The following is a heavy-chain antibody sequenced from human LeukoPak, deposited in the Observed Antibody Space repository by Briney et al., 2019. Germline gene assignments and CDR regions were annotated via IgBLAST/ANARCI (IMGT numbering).Heavy chain of an antibody. V-gene: IGHV3-23*01. D-gene: IGHD2-21*01. Sequence: GGSLRLSCAASGFTFSIYAMSWVRQAPGKGLEWASSISGSGSGSVIYYTDSVKGRFTISRDNSKNTLYLQMNSLRAEDTAVYYCAKELLALRGVIFDYWGQGTPVTVSS. CDR2: ISGSGSGSVI. CDR3: AKELLALRGVIFDY. CDR1: GFTFSIYA. J-gene: IGHJ4*02.